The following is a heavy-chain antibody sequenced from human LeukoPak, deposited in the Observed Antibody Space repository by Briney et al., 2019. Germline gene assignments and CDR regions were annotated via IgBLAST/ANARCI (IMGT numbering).Heavy chain of an antibody. Sequence: PGGSLRLSCAASGFTFDDYAMPWVRQAPGKGLEWVSLISGDGGSTYYADSVKGRFTISRDNSKNSLYLQMNSLRTEDTALYYCAKDISPHYYDSSGYSAYGMDVWGQGTTVTVSS. D-gene: IGHD3-22*01. J-gene: IGHJ6*02. V-gene: IGHV3-43*02. CDR3: AKDISPHYYDSSGYSAYGMDV. CDR2: ISGDGGST. CDR1: GFTFDDYA.